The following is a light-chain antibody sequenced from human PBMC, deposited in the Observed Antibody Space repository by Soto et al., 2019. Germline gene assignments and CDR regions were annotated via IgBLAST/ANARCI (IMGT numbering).Light chain of an antibody. CDR2: EAS. CDR1: QSIKSW. V-gene: IGKV1-5*03. Sequence: DVQMTQSPSTLSASVGDRVTISCRASQSIKSWLAWYQQEPGKAPKLLISEASTLEGGVPSRFSGSGSGTEFALTISSLQPDDSATYYCQQYSSYPWTFGQGTQVEVK. J-gene: IGKJ1*01. CDR3: QQYSSYPWT.